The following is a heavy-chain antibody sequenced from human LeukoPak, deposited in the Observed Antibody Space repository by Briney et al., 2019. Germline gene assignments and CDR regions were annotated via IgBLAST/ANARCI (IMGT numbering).Heavy chain of an antibody. D-gene: IGHD3-10*01. Sequence: PGGSLRLSCAASGFIFSSYSMNWVRQAPGKGLEWVSVIYSGGSTYYADSVKGRFTISRDNSKNTLYLQMNSLRAEDTAVYYCAGGWFGELQFDYWGQGTLVTVSS. CDR2: IYSGGST. J-gene: IGHJ4*02. CDR1: GFIFSSYS. V-gene: IGHV3-53*01. CDR3: AGGWFGELQFDY.